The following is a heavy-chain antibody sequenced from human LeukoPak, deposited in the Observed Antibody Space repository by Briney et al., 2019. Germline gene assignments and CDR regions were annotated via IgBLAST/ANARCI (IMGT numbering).Heavy chain of an antibody. CDR1: GFTFSSHW. V-gene: IGHV3-74*01. CDR2: MNTDGSSI. Sequence: GGSLRLSCAASGFTFSSHWMHWVRQAPGKGLVWVSRMNTDGSSINYADSVKGRFTISRDNAKNTLYLQMNSLRAEDTAVYYCAREKYDILTGYSTLGDYWGQGTLVTVSS. J-gene: IGHJ4*02. D-gene: IGHD3-9*01. CDR3: AREKYDILTGYSTLGDY.